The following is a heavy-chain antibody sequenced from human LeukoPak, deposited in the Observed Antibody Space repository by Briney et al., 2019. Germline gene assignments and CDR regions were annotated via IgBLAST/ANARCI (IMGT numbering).Heavy chain of an antibody. CDR2: IYTSGST. Sequence: PSETLSLTCTVSGASLSNYYWSWIRQPAGKGLEWVGRIYTSGSTNYNPSLESRVTISVDTSKNQFSLKLSSVTAADTAVYYCARESKTYDGSGYYHDYWGQGTLVTVSS. CDR3: ARESKTYDGSGYYHDY. CDR1: GASLSNYY. D-gene: IGHD3-22*01. J-gene: IGHJ4*02. V-gene: IGHV4-4*07.